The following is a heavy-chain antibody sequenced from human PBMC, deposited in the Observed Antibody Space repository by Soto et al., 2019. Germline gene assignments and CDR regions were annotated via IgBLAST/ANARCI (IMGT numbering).Heavy chain of an antibody. CDR3: ARGLRGWAGVVPVLGPEGNYYYMDV. Sequence: SETLSLTCAVYGGSFSGYYWSWIRQPPGKGLEWIGEINHSGSTNYNPSLKSRVTISVDTSKNQFSLKLSSVTAADTAVYYCARGLRGWAGVVPVLGPEGNYYYMDVWGKGTTVTVSS. D-gene: IGHD3-3*01. V-gene: IGHV4-34*01. CDR1: GGSFSGYY. CDR2: INHSGST. J-gene: IGHJ6*03.